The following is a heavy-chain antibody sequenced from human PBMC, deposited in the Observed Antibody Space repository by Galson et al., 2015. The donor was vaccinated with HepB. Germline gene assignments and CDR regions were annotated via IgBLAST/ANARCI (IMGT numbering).Heavy chain of an antibody. CDR2: INSDGSGT. J-gene: IGHJ4*02. Sequence: SLRLSCAASGFTSSSYWMHWVRQAPGKGLVCVSRINSDGSGTTYADSVKGRFTISRDNAKNTLYLQMNSLRVEDTAVYYCARYSYGHSDYWGQGTLVTVSS. CDR3: ARYSYGHSDY. V-gene: IGHV3-74*01. D-gene: IGHD5-18*01. CDR1: GFTSSSYW.